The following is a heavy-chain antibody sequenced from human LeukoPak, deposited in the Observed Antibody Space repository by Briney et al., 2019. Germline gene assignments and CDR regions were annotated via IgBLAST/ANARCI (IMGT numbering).Heavy chain of an antibody. CDR3: ATFTIFGVVIRPFDY. CDR2: FDPEDGET. V-gene: IGHV1-24*01. CDR1: GYTLIELS. D-gene: IGHD3-3*01. Sequence: ASVKVSCKVSGYTLIELSMHWVRQAPGKGLEWMGGFDPEDGETIYAQKFQGRVTMTEDTSTDTAYMELSSLRSEDTAVYYCATFTIFGVVIRPFDYWGQGTLVTVSS. J-gene: IGHJ4*02.